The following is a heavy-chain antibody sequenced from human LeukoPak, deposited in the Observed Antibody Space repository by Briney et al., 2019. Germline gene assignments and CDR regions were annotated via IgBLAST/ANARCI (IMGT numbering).Heavy chain of an antibody. V-gene: IGHV4-59*01. Sequence: SETLSLTSTVSGXSLSPYYWSWIRQAPGKGLQWIGYILYNGRTTNYNPSLKSRATILVDTSNNQFSLKLNSVTAADTAVYYCARVGDWNDLVYWGQGILVTVSS. CDR3: ARVGDWNDLVY. CDR2: ILYNGRTT. CDR1: GXSLSPYY. J-gene: IGHJ4*02. D-gene: IGHD1-1*01.